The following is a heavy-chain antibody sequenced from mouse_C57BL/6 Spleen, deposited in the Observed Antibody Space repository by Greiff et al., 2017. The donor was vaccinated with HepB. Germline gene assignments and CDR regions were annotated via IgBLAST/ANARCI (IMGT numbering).Heavy chain of an antibody. D-gene: IGHD1-1*01. CDR1: GFTFSDYY. J-gene: IGHJ4*01. CDR3: ARERDYYGSGTAMDY. V-gene: IGHV5-16*01. CDR2: INYDGSST. Sequence: DVKLVESEGGLVQPGSSMKLSCTASGFTFSDYYMAWVRQVPEKGLEWVANINYDGSSTYYLDSLKSRFIISRDNAKNILYLQMSSLKSEDTATYYCARERDYYGSGTAMDYWGQGTSVTVSS.